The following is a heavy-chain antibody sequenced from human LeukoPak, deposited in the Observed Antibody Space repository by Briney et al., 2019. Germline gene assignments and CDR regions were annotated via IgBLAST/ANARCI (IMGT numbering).Heavy chain of an antibody. D-gene: IGHD2-15*01. CDR1: GFTFSSYS. CDR2: ISSSSSYI. CDR3: ARGGLGYCSGGSCYYWFDP. Sequence: KPGGSLRLSCAASGFTFSSYSMNWVRQAPGKGLEWVSSISSSSSYIYYADSVKGRFTISRDNAKNSLYLQMNSLRAEDTAVYYCARGGLGYCSGGSCYYWFDPWGQGTLVTVSS. J-gene: IGHJ5*02. V-gene: IGHV3-21*01.